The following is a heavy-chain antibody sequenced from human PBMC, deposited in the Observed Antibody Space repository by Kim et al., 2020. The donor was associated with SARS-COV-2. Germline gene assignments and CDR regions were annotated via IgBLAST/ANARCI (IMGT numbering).Heavy chain of an antibody. CDR1: GFTFSSYA. D-gene: IGHD5-18*01. CDR2: ISYDGSNK. J-gene: IGHJ6*01. V-gene: IGHV3-30-3*01. CDR3: ARDEYVWLHYYYYYGMDV. Sequence: GGSLRLSCAASGFTFSSYAMHWVRQAPGKGLEWVAVISYDGSNKYYADSVKGRFTISRDNSKNTLYLQMNSLRAEDTAVYYCARDEYVWLHYYYYYGMDV.